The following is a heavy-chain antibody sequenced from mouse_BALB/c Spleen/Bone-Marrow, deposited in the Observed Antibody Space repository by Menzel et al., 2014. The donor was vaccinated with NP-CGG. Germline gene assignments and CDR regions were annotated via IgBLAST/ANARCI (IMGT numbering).Heavy chain of an antibody. D-gene: IGHD2-2*01. J-gene: IGHJ2*01. CDR1: GYSFTGYN. CDR3: ATRYYGYDDYFDY. Sequence: VQLKESGPELEKPGASVKISCKAFGYSFTGYNMNWVKQSNGKSLEWIGNIDPYYGGTSYNQKFKVKATLTVDKSSSTAYMQLKSLTSEDSAVYYCATRYYGYDDYFDYWGQGTTRTVSS. CDR2: IDPYYGGT. V-gene: IGHV1-39*01.